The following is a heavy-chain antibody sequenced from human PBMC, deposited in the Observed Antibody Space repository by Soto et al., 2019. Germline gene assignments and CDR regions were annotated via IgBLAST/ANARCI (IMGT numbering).Heavy chain of an antibody. V-gene: IGHV1-8*01. CDR2: SNSNSGNS. CDR1: GYTFTSYN. J-gene: IGHJ2*01. CDR3: VLLGVCDR. D-gene: IGHD3-3*01. Sequence: ASVNVSCKASGYTFTSYNINWVRQAPGKGLEWVAGSNSNSGNSDHAQKFQGRLTVTRDTSISTAYMELSSLRSDDTAVYYCVLLGVCDRWG.